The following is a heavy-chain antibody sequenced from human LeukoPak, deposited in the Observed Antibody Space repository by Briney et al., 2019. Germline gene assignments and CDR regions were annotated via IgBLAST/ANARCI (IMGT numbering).Heavy chain of an antibody. J-gene: IGHJ4*02. Sequence: GESLKISCKVSGNRFSMFWIGWVRQMPGKGLEWMGIVYDGDSDTRYSPSFQGQVTIPADKSINTAYLQWSSLKASDSAMYFCARTLGFGELLDYWGQGTLVTVSS. V-gene: IGHV5-51*01. D-gene: IGHD3-10*01. CDR3: ARTLGFGELLDY. CDR2: VYDGDSDT. CDR1: GNRFSMFW.